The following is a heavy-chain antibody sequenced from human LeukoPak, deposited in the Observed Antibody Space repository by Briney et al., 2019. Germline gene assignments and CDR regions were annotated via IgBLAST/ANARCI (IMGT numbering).Heavy chain of an antibody. J-gene: IGHJ6*02. V-gene: IGHV6-1*01. CDR3: VRGEYSSPTPYYYYGMDV. CDR2: TYYRSKWYN. CDR1: GDSVSSNSAA. D-gene: IGHD6-6*01. Sequence: SQTLSLTCAISGDSVSSNSAAWNWIRQSPSRGLEWLGRTYYRSKWYNDYAVSVKSRITINPDTSKNQFSLQLNSVTPEDTAVYYCVRGEYSSPTPYYYYGMDVWGQGTTVTVSS.